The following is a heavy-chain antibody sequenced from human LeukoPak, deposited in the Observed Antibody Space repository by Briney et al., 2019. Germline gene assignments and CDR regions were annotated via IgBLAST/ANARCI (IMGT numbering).Heavy chain of an antibody. D-gene: IGHD1-26*01. Sequence: GGSLRLSCAASGFTFSSYAMSWVRQAPRKGLEWVSFISGSGGSTYYADSVKGRFTISRDNSKNTLYLQMNSLRAEDTAVYYCANGLVGATAWNWGQGTLVSVSS. V-gene: IGHV3-23*01. J-gene: IGHJ4*02. CDR1: GFTFSSYA. CDR3: ANGLVGATAWN. CDR2: ISGSGGST.